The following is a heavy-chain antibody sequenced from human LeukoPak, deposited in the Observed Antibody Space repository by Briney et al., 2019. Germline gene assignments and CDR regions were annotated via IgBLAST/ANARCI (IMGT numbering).Heavy chain of an antibody. Sequence: GGSLRLSCAASGFTFSVHYMTWIRQAPGNGLQWISYISNDGTKTYYADSVRGRFTISRDNGKNLVYLQMNSLRVEDTAVYYCARVFSHWGWPGDYYFDYWGQGSLVTVSS. CDR3: ARVFSHWGWPGDYYFDY. CDR1: GFTFSVHY. D-gene: IGHD3-16*01. V-gene: IGHV3-11*04. J-gene: IGHJ4*02. CDR2: ISNDGTKT.